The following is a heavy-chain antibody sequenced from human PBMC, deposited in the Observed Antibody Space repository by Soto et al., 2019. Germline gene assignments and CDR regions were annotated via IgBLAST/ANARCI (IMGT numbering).Heavy chain of an antibody. V-gene: IGHV3-48*01. D-gene: IGHD3-10*01. Sequence: EVQLVESGGGLVQPGGSLRLSCAASGFSISDCSMNWVRRAPGKGLEWISYISTNNDAIYYADSVKGPFTISRDNAKNSLYLQMNGLRAEDTALYYCASVLGSRRSGSYPSYWGQGTLVTVSS. CDR3: ASVLGSRRSGSYPSY. J-gene: IGHJ4*02. CDR2: ISTNNDAI. CDR1: GFSISDCS.